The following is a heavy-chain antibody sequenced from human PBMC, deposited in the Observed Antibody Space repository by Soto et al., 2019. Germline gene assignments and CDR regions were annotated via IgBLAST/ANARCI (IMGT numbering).Heavy chain of an antibody. Sequence: GGSLRLSCAASGFTFSSYSMNWVRQAPGKGLEWVSSISSSSSYIYYADSVKGRFTISRDNAKNSLYLQMNSLRAEDTAVYYCARDHDYDFWSGYSVGGYYGMDVWGQGTTVTVSS. CDR3: ARDHDYDFWSGYSVGGYYGMDV. CDR1: GFTFSSYS. V-gene: IGHV3-21*01. J-gene: IGHJ6*02. CDR2: ISSSSSYI. D-gene: IGHD3-3*01.